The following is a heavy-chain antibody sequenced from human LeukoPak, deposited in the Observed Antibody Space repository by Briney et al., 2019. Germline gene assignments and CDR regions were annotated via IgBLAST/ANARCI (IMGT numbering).Heavy chain of an antibody. V-gene: IGHV4-59*12. CDR1: GGSISSYY. Sequence: SETLSLTCTVSGGSISSYYWSWIRQPPGKGLEWIGYIYYSGSGSTNYNPSLKSRVSISVDKSKNQFSLRLSSVTAADTAVYYCARGDDYGDHVWVYWGQGTLVTVSS. D-gene: IGHD4-17*01. J-gene: IGHJ4*02. CDR3: ARGDDYGDHVWVY. CDR2: IYYSGSGST.